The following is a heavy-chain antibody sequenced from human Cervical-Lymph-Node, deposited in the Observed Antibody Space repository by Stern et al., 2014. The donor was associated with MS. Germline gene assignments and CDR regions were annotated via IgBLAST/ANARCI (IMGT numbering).Heavy chain of an antibody. CDR3: ARDMGITGYYFDY. CDR2: ISSSSSYI. V-gene: IGHV3-48*01. J-gene: IGHJ4*02. Sequence: EVQLLESGGGLVQPGGSLRLSCSASGFTFINYGIHWVRQAPGRGLEWISYISSSSSYIYFADSVKGRFTISRDNAKNSLNLQMNSLRAEDTAVYFCARDMGITGYYFDYWGQGTLVAVTS. D-gene: IGHD6-13*01. CDR1: GFTFINYG.